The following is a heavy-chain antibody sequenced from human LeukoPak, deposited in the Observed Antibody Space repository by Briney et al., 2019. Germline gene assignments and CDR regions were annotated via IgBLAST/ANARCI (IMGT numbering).Heavy chain of an antibody. Sequence: GGSLRLSCAASGFTFSSTWMHWVRQAPGKGLVWVSRITSDGSSTIYAESVKGRFTISRDNAKNTLYLQMNSLRAEDTAVYYCARDWYYAIDFWGRGALVTVSS. V-gene: IGHV3-74*01. CDR3: ARDWYYAIDF. CDR2: ITSDGSST. J-gene: IGHJ2*01. D-gene: IGHD2/OR15-2a*01. CDR1: GFTFSSTW.